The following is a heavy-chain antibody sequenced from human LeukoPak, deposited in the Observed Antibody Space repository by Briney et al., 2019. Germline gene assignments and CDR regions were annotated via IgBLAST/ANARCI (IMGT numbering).Heavy chain of an antibody. J-gene: IGHJ4*02. Sequence: PGGSLRLSCAASGFTFSSYGMSWVRQAPGKGLEWVSAISGSGGSTYYADSVKGRFTISRDNSKNTLYLQMNSLRAEDTAIYYCATSSYDFWSQTLGAFDYWGQGTLVTVSS. D-gene: IGHD3-3*01. CDR2: ISGSGGST. CDR1: GFTFSSYG. CDR3: ATSSYDFWSQTLGAFDY. V-gene: IGHV3-23*01.